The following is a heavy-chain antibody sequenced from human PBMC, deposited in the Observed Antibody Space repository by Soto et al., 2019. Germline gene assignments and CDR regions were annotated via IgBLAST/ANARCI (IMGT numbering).Heavy chain of an antibody. Sequence: SETLSLTCAVYGGSFSGYYWSWIRQPPGKGLEWIGEINHSGSTNYNPSLKSRVTISVDTSKNQFSLKLSSVTAADTAVYYCARGDAAAAGTPSYYYYGMDVWGQGTTVTVSS. V-gene: IGHV4-34*01. CDR3: ARGDAAAAGTPSYYYYGMDV. J-gene: IGHJ6*02. CDR1: GGSFSGYY. D-gene: IGHD6-13*01. CDR2: INHSGST.